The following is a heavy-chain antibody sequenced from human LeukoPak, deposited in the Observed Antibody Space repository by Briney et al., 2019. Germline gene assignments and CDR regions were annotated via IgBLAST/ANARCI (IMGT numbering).Heavy chain of an antibody. J-gene: IGHJ6*03. CDR2: INPSGGST. Sequence: RASVKVSCKASGYTFTGYYMHWVRQAPGQGLEWMGIINPSGGSTSYAQKFQGRVTMTRDMSTSTVYMELSSLRSEDTAVYYCARGGLTYYYYMDVWGKGTTVTVSS. D-gene: IGHD3-16*01. CDR1: GYTFTGYY. CDR3: ARGGLTYYYYMDV. V-gene: IGHV1-46*01.